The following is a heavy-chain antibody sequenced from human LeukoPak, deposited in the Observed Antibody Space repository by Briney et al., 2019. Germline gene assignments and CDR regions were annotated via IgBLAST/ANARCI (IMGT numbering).Heavy chain of an antibody. CDR3: ARGALNYAADY. CDR1: GFTFRSYW. Sequence: GGSLRLSCAASGFTFRSYWMHWVRQAPGKGLVWVSRINSDGSSTIYADSVKGRFTISRDNSKNTLYLQMNSLRAEDTAVYYCARGALNYAADYWGQGTLVTVSS. CDR2: INSDGSST. J-gene: IGHJ4*02. V-gene: IGHV3-74*01. D-gene: IGHD1-7*01.